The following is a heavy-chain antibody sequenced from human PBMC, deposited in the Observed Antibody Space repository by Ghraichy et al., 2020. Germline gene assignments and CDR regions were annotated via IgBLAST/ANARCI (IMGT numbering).Heavy chain of an antibody. CDR3: AKEKPTVTTTYFDY. D-gene: IGHD4-17*01. Sequence: GESLNISCAASGFTFSSYGMHWVRQAPGKGLEWVAVISYDGSNKYYADSVKGRFTISRDNSKNTLYLQMNSLRAEDTAVYYCAKEKPTVTTTYFDYWGQGTLVTVSS. V-gene: IGHV3-30*18. J-gene: IGHJ4*02. CDR2: ISYDGSNK. CDR1: GFTFSSYG.